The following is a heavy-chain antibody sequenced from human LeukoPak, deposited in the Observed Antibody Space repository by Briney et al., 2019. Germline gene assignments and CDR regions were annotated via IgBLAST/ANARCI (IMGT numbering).Heavy chain of an antibody. CDR1: GGSFSGYY. CDR2: INHSGST. Sequence: SETLSLTCAVYGGSFSGYYWSWIRQPPGKGQEWIGEINHSGSTNYNPSLKSRVTISVDTSKNQFSLKLSSVTAADTAVYYCARQVVPYYFDYWGQGTLVTVSS. J-gene: IGHJ4*02. CDR3: ARQVVPYYFDY. D-gene: IGHD6-13*01. V-gene: IGHV4-34*01.